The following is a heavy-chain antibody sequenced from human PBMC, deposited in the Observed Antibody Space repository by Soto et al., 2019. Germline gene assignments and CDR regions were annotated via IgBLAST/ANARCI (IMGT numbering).Heavy chain of an antibody. J-gene: IGHJ4*02. V-gene: IGHV3-48*02. Sequence: GGSLRLSCAASGFTVDSYSMNWVRQAPGKGLEWVSYIDSSSSNKHYADSVKGRFTISRDNAKNALYLQMSSLRDEDTAVYYCVKDMQLWRLDSWGQGTLVTISS. CDR1: GFTVDSYS. D-gene: IGHD2-15*01. CDR3: VKDMQLWRLDS. CDR2: IDSSSSNK.